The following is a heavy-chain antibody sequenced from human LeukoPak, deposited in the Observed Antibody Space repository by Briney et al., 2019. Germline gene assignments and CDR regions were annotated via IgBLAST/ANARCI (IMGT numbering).Heavy chain of an antibody. CDR1: GFTFSSFW. D-gene: IGHD2-2*01. CDR2: IKPDGSEK. J-gene: IGHJ4*02. Sequence: GGSLRLSCAASGFTFSSFWISWVRQAPGTGLEWVANIKPDGSEKYYVDSVKGRFTISRDNAKNSLYLQMNSLRAEDTAVYYCARVGGYCSSTSCYPFDYWGQGTLVTVSS. CDR3: ARVGGYCSSTSCYPFDY. V-gene: IGHV3-7*01.